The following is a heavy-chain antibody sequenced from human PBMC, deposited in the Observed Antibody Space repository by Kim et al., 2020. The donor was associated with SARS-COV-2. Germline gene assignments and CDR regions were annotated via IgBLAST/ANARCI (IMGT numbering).Heavy chain of an antibody. Sequence: SVKVSCKASGGTFSSYAISWVRQAPGQGLEWMGGIIPIFGTANYAQKFQGRVTITADESTSTAYMELSSLRSEDTAMYYCARVRFLEWLFAYYYYGMDDWGEATTGTVSS. CDR2: IIPIFGTA. V-gene: IGHV1-69*13. D-gene: IGHD3-3*01. CDR1: GGTFSSYA. CDR3: ARVRFLEWLFAYYYYGMDD. J-gene: IGHJ6*02.